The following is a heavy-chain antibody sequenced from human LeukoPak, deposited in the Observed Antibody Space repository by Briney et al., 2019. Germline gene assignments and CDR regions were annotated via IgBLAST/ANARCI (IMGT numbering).Heavy chain of an antibody. Sequence: GGSLRLSCAASGFTFSSYWMHWVRQAPGKGLVWVSRINSDGSSTNYAESVKGRFTISRDNARNTLYLQMNSLRAEDTAVYYCAREIHSYGYNFDYWGQGTLVTVSS. CDR2: INSDGSST. CDR1: GFTFSSYW. CDR3: AREIHSYGYNFDY. J-gene: IGHJ4*02. D-gene: IGHD5-18*01. V-gene: IGHV3-74*01.